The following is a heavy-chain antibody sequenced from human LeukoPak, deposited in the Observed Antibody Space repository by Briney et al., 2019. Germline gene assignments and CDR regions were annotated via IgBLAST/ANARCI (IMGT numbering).Heavy chain of an antibody. CDR3: ARATQGMVRGVIITD. CDR1: GGSISSSNW. J-gene: IGHJ4*02. D-gene: IGHD3-10*01. V-gene: IGHV4-4*02. Sequence: SGTLSLTCAVSGGSISSSNWWSWVRQPPGKGLEWIGEIYHSGSTNYNPSLKSRVTISVDKSKNQFSLKLSSVTAADTAVYYCARATQGMVRGVIITDWGQGTLVIVSS. CDR2: IYHSGST.